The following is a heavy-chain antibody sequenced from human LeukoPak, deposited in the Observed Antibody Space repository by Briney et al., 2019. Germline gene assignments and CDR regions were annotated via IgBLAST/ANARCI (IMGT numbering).Heavy chain of an antibody. CDR2: MKSNNGHT. CDR3: ARGTPNWGMVGY. J-gene: IGHJ4*02. Sequence: ASVKVSCTASGYTFTDYDFNWVRQAPGQGLEWMGWMKSNNGHTGYAQKFQGRVTMTRDTSISTAYMELSSLTFEDTAVYYCARGTPNWGMVGYWGQGTLVTVSS. D-gene: IGHD7-27*01. CDR1: GYTFTDYD. V-gene: IGHV1-8*01.